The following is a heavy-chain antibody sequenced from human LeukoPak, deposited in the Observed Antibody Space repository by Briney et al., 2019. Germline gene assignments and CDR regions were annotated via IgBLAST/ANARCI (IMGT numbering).Heavy chain of an antibody. J-gene: IGHJ4*02. V-gene: IGHV4-61*02. CDR1: GGSISSGSYY. D-gene: IGHD3-22*01. CDR2: IYTSGST. CDR3: ARDLSAPLKYYYDSSGSYYFDY. Sequence: SETLSLTCTVSGGSISSGSYYWSWIRQPAGKGLEWIGRIYTSGSTNYNPSLKSRLTISVDTSKNQFSRKLSSVTAADTAVYYCARDLSAPLKYYYDSSGSYYFDYWGQGTLVTVSS.